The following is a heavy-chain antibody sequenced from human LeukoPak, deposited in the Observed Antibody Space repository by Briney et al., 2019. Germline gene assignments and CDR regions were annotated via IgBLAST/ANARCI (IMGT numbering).Heavy chain of an antibody. Sequence: GGSLRLACAASGFTFSSYGMHWVRQAPGKGLEWVAVIWYDGSNKYYADSVKGRFTISRDNSKNTLYLQMNSLRAEDTAVYYCARERIVVVPAAMSKYYYYGMDVWGQGTTVTVSS. V-gene: IGHV3-33*01. CDR3: ARERIVVVPAAMSKYYYYGMDV. CDR1: GFTFSSYG. CDR2: IWYDGSNK. D-gene: IGHD2-2*01. J-gene: IGHJ6*02.